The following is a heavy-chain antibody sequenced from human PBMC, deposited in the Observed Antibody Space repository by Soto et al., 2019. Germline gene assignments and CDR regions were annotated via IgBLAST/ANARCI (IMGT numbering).Heavy chain of an antibody. V-gene: IGHV1-69*02. Sequence: QVQLVQSGAEVKKPGSSVKVSCKASGGTFSRYTINWVRQAPGQGLEWMGRIIPIAAIANYTQKFQGRVTITVDKSSTTAYMELSSLRSDDTAVSYCARGSTIVRGAPSWFDPWGQGTLVTFSS. D-gene: IGHD3-10*01. J-gene: IGHJ5*02. CDR3: ARGSTIVRGAPSWFDP. CDR2: IIPIAAIA. CDR1: GGTFSRYT.